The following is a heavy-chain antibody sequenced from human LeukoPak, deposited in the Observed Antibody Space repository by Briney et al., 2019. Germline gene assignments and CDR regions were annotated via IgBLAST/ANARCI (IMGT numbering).Heavy chain of an antibody. D-gene: IGHD3-9*01. Sequence: PSETLSLTCAVSGGSFSGYYWSWIRQPPGKGLEWIGEINHSGSTNYNPSLKSRVTISVDTSKNQFSLKLSSVTAADTAVYYCARGLRYFDWLFYWFDPGGQGTLVTVSS. CDR1: GGSFSGYY. J-gene: IGHJ5*02. CDR2: INHSGST. CDR3: ARGLRYFDWLFYWFDP. V-gene: IGHV4-34*01.